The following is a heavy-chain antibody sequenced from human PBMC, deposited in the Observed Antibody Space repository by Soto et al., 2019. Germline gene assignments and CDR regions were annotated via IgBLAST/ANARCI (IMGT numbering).Heavy chain of an antibody. D-gene: IGHD1-7*01. CDR1: GFTVSSNY. V-gene: IGHV3-53*01. Sequence: PGGSLRLSCAASGFTVSSNYMSWVRQAPGKGLEWVSVIYSGGSTYYADSVKGRFTISRDNSKNTLYLQMNSLRAEDTAVYYCARAGTGTSGYYYGMDVWGQGTTVTVSS. J-gene: IGHJ6*02. CDR3: ARAGTGTSGYYYGMDV. CDR2: IYSGGST.